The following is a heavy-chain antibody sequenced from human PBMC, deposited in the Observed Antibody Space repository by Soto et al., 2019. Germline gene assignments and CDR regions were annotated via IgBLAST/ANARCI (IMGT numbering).Heavy chain of an antibody. V-gene: IGHV3-30*03. CDR1: GFTFSSYG. CDR2: ISYDGSNK. Sequence: QVQLVESGGGVVQPGRSLRLSCAASGFTFSSYGMHWVRQAPGKGLEWVAVISYDGSNKYYADSVKGRFTISRDNSKNTLYLQMNSLRAEDTAVYYCCPSPRRHFDYWGQGTLVTVSS. CDR3: CPSPRRHFDY. J-gene: IGHJ4*02.